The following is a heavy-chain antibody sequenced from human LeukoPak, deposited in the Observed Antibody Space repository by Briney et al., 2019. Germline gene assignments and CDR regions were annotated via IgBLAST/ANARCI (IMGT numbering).Heavy chain of an antibody. V-gene: IGHV3-30*18. CDR2: ISYDGSNK. Sequence: PGGSLRLSCAASGFTFSSYGMHWVRQAPGKGLEWVAVISYDGSNKYYADSVKGRFTISRDNSKNTLYLQMNSLRAEDTAVYYCAKGYGMDVWGQRTTVTVSS. CDR3: AKGYGMDV. CDR1: GFTFSSYG. J-gene: IGHJ6*02.